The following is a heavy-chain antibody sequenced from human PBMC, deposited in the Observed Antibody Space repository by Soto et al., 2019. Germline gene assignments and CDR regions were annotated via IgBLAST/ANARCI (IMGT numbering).Heavy chain of an antibody. V-gene: IGHV1-3*01. CDR2: ISAGNGNT. D-gene: IGHD3-3*01. CDR3: ARVEVYGMDV. CDR1: GYTFTIYA. Sequence: ASVKVSCTASGYTFTIYAMHWVRQAPGQRLEWMGWISAGNGNTKYSQKFQGRVTITRDTSASTAYMELSSLRSGDTAVYYCARVEVYGMDVWGQGTTVTVSS. J-gene: IGHJ6*02.